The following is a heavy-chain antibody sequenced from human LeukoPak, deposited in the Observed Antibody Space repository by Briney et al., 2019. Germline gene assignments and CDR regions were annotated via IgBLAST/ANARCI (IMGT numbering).Heavy chain of an antibody. CDR1: GFTFSDYW. D-gene: IGHD5-24*01. CDR3: ARELYSRDGYNSYMDV. J-gene: IGHJ6*03. V-gene: IGHV3-7*01. Sequence: GGSLRLSCAASGFTFSDYWMSWVRQSPGKGLEWVANIKHDGSEKYYVDSVKGRFTISRDNAKNSLYLQMNGLRAEDTAVYYCARELYSRDGYNSYMDVWGRGTTVTVSS. CDR2: IKHDGSEK.